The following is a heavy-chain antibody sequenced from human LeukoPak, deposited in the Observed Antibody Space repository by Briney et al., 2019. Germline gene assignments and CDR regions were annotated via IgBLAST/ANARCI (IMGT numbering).Heavy chain of an antibody. D-gene: IGHD3-10*01. CDR1: GLTVSSNY. Sequence: GGSLRLSCAASGLTVSSNYMSWVRQAPGKGLEWISVIYSGGSTNYVDSVKGRFTISRDNAKNTLYLQMNSLRAEDTAVYYCAKDLDYYGSGSLDYWGQGTLVTVSS. CDR3: AKDLDYYGSGSLDY. V-gene: IGHV3-66*01. CDR2: IYSGGST. J-gene: IGHJ4*02.